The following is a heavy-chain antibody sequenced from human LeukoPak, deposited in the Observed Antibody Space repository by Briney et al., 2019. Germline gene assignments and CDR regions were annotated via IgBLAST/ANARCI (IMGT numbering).Heavy chain of an antibody. CDR2: ISTSSSYI. CDR1: GFTFSIYA. J-gene: IGHJ4*02. V-gene: IGHV3-21*01. D-gene: IGHD2-2*01. Sequence: PGGSLRLSCAASGFTFSIYAMSWVRQAPGKGLEWVSYISTSSSYIHYADSVNGRFTISRDNAKKSLFLQMNSLRAEDTAVYYCARAPLHLAMYHYFDYWGQGTLVTVSS. CDR3: ARAPLHLAMYHYFDY.